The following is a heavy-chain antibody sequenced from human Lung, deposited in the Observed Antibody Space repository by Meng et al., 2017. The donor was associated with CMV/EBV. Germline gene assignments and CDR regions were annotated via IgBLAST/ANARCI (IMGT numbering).Heavy chain of an antibody. CDR2: IGHDGNNE. V-gene: IGHV3-30*02. CDR3: GRDYINSVDH. J-gene: IGHJ4*02. Sequence: VQLVESGGGVVPPGGALRLSCATSGFTFGNYAMHWVRQAPGKGLEWLAFIGHDGNNEQYADSMKGRFTISRDNFNTLYLQMKSLTDEDTALYYCGRDYINSVDHWGQGTLVTVSS. CDR1: GFTFGNYA. D-gene: IGHD2-2*02.